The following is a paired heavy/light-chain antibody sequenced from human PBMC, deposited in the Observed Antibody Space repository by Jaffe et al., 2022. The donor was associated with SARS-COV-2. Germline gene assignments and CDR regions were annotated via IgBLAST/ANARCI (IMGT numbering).Heavy chain of an antibody. CDR1: GFTFDDYA. Sequence: EVQLVESGGGLVQPGRSLRLSCAASGFTFDDYAMHWVRQAPGKGLEWVSGISWNSGSIGYADSVKGRFTISRDNAKNSLYLQMNSLRAEDTALYYCAKAPESSSSGYYSFFDYWGQGTLVTVSS. J-gene: IGHJ4*02. D-gene: IGHD3-22*01. CDR2: ISWNSGSI. CDR3: AKAPESSSSGYYSFFDY. V-gene: IGHV3-9*01.
Light chain of an antibody. CDR1: QSVSSN. Sequence: EIVMTQSPATLSVSPGERATLSCRASQSVSSNLAWYQQKPGQAPRLLIYGASTRATGIPARFSGSGSGTEFTLTISSLQSEDFAVYYCQQYNNWPISFGPGTKVDIK. V-gene: IGKV3-15*01. CDR2: GAS. J-gene: IGKJ3*01. CDR3: QQYNNWPIS.